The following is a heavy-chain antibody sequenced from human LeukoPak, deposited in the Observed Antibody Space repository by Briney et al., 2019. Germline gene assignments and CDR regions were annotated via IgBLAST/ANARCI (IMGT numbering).Heavy chain of an antibody. CDR2: INHRGST. Sequence: SETLSLTWGVYGGSFSGYYWSWIRQPPGKGLEWIGEINHRGSTNYNPSLKSRVTLSVDTSKNQFSLRLGSVTAADTAVYYCARAGYSSGWYGAFDYWGQGTLVPVSS. CDR1: GGSFSGYY. J-gene: IGHJ4*02. D-gene: IGHD6-19*01. CDR3: ARAGYSSGWYGAFDY. V-gene: IGHV4-34*01.